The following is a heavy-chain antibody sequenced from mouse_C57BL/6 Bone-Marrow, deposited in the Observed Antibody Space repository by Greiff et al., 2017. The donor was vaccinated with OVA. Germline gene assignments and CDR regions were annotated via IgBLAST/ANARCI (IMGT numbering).Heavy chain of an antibody. D-gene: IGHD3-3*01. CDR1: GYTFTSYW. Sequence: QVQLQQSGAELVRPGTSVKLSCKASGYTFTSYWMHWVKQRPGQGLEWMGVIDPADSYTNYNQKFKGKATLTVDTSSSAAYMQLSSLTSEDSAVYYCARGRDVGYWGQGTTLTVSS. J-gene: IGHJ2*01. CDR3: ARGRDVGY. V-gene: IGHV1-59*01. CDR2: IDPADSYT.